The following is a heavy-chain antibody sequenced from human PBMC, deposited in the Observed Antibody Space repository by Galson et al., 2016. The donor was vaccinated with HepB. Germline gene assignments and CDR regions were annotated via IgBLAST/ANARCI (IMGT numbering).Heavy chain of an antibody. J-gene: IGHJ2*01. CDR2: IGVAGDT. V-gene: IGHV3-13*01. Sequence: SLRLSCAASGFTFSSYDMYWVRQVTGKGLEWVSEIGVAGDTYYADSVKGRFTISRENAKNSLYLQMNSLRAGDTAVYYCARAGRSSGWYDNWHFDLWGRGSLVTVSS. CDR1: GFTFSSYD. D-gene: IGHD6-19*01. CDR3: ARAGRSSGWYDNWHFDL.